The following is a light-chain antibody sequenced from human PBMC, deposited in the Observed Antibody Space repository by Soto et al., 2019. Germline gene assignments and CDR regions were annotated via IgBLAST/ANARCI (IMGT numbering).Light chain of an antibody. CDR3: SSYAGTYYG. V-gene: IGLV2-8*01. Sequence: QSVLAQPPSASGSPGQSVTISCTGTSSDVGGYNYVSCYQQYPGKAPKILIYEVNKRPSGVPDRFSGSKSGNTASLTVSGLRPEDEAEYHCSSYAGTYYGFGTGTKVTVL. CDR2: EVN. J-gene: IGLJ1*01. CDR1: SSDVGGYNY.